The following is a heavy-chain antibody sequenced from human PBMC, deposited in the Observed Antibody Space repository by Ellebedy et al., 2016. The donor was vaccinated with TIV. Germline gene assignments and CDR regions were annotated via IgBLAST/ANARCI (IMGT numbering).Heavy chain of an antibody. J-gene: IGHJ4*02. CDR3: AKDFVGGDSYGWGCDY. D-gene: IGHD5-18*01. V-gene: IGHV3-9*01. Sequence: SVKGRFTISRDNAKNSLYLQMHSLRAEDTALYYCAKDFVGGDSYGWGCDYWGQGTLVTVSS.